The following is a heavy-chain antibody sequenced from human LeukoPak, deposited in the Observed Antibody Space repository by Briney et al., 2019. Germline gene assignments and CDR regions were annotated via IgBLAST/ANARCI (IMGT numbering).Heavy chain of an antibody. D-gene: IGHD3-22*01. Sequence: GGSLRLSRAASGFTFSSYWMSWVRQAPGKGLEWVANIKQDGSEKYYVDSVKGRFTISRDNAKNSLYLQMNSLRAEDTAVYYCARDIRRGYYYDSSGYYFSYWGQGTLVTVSS. CDR3: ARDIRRGYYYDSSGYYFSY. J-gene: IGHJ4*02. V-gene: IGHV3-7*01. CDR1: GFTFSSYW. CDR2: IKQDGSEK.